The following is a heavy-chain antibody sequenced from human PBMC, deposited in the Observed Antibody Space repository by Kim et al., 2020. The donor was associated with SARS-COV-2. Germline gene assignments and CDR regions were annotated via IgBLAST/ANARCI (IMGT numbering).Heavy chain of an antibody. CDR1: GFTFSNAW. V-gene: IGHV3-15*01. CDR3: TTGGSLAWKLEDDY. J-gene: IGHJ4*02. Sequence: GGSLRLSCAASGFTFSNAWMSWVRQAPGKGLEWVGRIKSKTDGGTTDYAAPVKGRFTISRDDSKNTLYLQMNSLKTEDTAVYYCTTGGSLAWKLEDDYWGQGTLVTRSP. D-gene: IGHD6-6*01. CDR2: IKSKTDGGTT.